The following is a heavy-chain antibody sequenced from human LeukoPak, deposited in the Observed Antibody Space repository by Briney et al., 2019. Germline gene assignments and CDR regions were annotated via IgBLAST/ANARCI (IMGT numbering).Heavy chain of an antibody. Sequence: GGSLRLSCAASGFTFSSYEMNWVRQAPGKGPEWVSYISSSGSTIYYADSVKGRFTISRDNAKNSLYLQMNSLRAEDTAVYYCARGNYDYVWGPRYLDYWGQGTLVTVSS. CDR2: ISSSGSTI. D-gene: IGHD3-16*01. V-gene: IGHV3-48*03. J-gene: IGHJ4*02. CDR3: ARGNYDYVWGPRYLDY. CDR1: GFTFSSYE.